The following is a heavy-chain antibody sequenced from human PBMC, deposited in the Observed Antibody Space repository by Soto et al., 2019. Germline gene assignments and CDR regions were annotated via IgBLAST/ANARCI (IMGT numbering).Heavy chain of an antibody. CDR1: GYTFTSYD. CDR2: MNPNSGNT. J-gene: IGHJ4*02. D-gene: IGHD3-3*01. CDR3: TRDVDGVVHD. V-gene: IGHV1-8*01. Sequence: QVQLVQSGAEVKKPGASVKVSCKASGYTFTSYDINWVRQATGQGLEWMGWMNPNSGNTGYAQKFQGRVTMTRTTSRTNDYRELSSLRSEDAAVYYCTRDVDGVVHDWGQGALVSVAS.